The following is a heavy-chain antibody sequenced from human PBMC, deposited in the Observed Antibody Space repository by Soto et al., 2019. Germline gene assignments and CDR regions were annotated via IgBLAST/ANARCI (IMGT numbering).Heavy chain of an antibody. V-gene: IGHV3-48*01. D-gene: IGHD3-3*01. Sequence: GGSLRLSCEASGFTFSSYSLNWVRQAPGQGLEWVSFISSGGYTTYYADSVKGRFSISRDDAKNTVYLQMNGLRTDDTAVYYCVGSYREWYGVVASSDYWGRGTLVTVSS. CDR1: GFTFSSYS. CDR2: ISSGGYTT. J-gene: IGHJ4*02. CDR3: VGSYREWYGVVASSDY.